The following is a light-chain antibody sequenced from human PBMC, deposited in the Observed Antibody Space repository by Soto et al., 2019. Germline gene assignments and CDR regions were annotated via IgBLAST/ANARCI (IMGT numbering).Light chain of an antibody. CDR2: GAS. V-gene: IGKV3-20*01. CDR1: QSVSSSY. J-gene: IGKJ2*01. CDR3: QQFGASPYT. Sequence: EIVLTQSPGILSLSPGERATLSCRASQSVSSSYLAWYQQKPGQTPRLLIYGASSMATGIPDRFSGSGSVTDFTRTISSLEPAEFAVYYWQQFGASPYTVGQGTKLEIK.